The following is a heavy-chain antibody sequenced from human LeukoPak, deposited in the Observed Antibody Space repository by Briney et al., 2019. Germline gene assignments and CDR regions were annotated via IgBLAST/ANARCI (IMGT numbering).Heavy chain of an antibody. V-gene: IGHV1-69*01. CDR2: IIPIFGTA. CDR3: ARVGSGSYTAYAFDI. CDR1: GGTFSSYA. Sequence: ASVKVSCKASGGTFSSYAISWVRQAPGQGLEWMGGIIPIFGTANYAQKFQGRVTITADESTSTAYMELSSLRSEDTAVYYCARVGSGSYTAYAFDIWGQGTMVTVSS. D-gene: IGHD1-26*01. J-gene: IGHJ3*02.